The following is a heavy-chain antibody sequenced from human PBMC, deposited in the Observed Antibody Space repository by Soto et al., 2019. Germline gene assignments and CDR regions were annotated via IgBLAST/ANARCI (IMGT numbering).Heavy chain of an antibody. Sequence: LYLTCSASGVSISSTSYYWAWIRRPPGKGLEWIGNLYYSGTTYYNPSLKSRLTMSVDPSKNQFSLNLSSVTAADTAVYYCARLGKDSSNSYYFGMDVWGQGTTVTVSS. CDR2: LYYSGTT. V-gene: IGHV4-39*01. D-gene: IGHD4-4*01. CDR3: ARLGKDSSNSYYFGMDV. CDR1: GVSISSTSYY. J-gene: IGHJ6*02.